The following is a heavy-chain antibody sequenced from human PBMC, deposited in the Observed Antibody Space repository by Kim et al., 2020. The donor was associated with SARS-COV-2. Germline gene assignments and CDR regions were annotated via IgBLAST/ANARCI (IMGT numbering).Heavy chain of an antibody. J-gene: IGHJ5*02. V-gene: IGHV4-59*08. CDR1: GGSISSYY. CDR2: IYYSGST. D-gene: IGHD2-2*03. CDR3: ARLSIGYCSSTRCQKGFDP. Sequence: SETLSLTCTVSGGSISSYYWSWIRQPPGKGLEWIGYIYYSGSTNYNPSLKSRVTISVDTSKNQFSLKLSSVPAADTAVYYCARLSIGYCSSTRCQKGFDPWGQGTLVTVSS.